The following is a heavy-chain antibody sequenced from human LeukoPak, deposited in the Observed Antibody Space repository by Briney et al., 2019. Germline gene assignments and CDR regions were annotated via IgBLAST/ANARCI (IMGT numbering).Heavy chain of an antibody. Sequence: SETLSLTCTVSGGSISSFYWSWIRQPPGKGLEWIGYICYSGSTNYNPSLKSRVTISVDTSKNQISLKVRSVTAADTAVYFCARGSSTINYWGQGTLVTVSS. CDR2: ICYSGST. D-gene: IGHD2-2*01. CDR1: GGSISSFY. V-gene: IGHV4-59*01. J-gene: IGHJ4*02. CDR3: ARGSSTINY.